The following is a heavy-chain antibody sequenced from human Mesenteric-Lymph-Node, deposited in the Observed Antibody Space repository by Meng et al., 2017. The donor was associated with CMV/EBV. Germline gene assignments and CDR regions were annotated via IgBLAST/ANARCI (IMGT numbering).Heavy chain of an antibody. CDR1: GGTFSSYA. J-gene: IGHJ4*02. CDR2: ITPNFGTA. V-gene: IGHV1-69*05. Sequence: SVKVSCQASGGTFSSYAISWVRQAPGQGLEWMGGITPNFGTANYAQKFQGRVTITTDESTSTAYMELSSLRSEDTAVYYCASAGTLDYWGQGTLVTVS. CDR3: ASAGTLDY.